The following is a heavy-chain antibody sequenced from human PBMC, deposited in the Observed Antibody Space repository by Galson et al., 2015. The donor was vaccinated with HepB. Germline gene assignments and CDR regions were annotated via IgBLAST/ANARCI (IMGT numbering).Heavy chain of an antibody. Sequence: TLSLTCTVSGGSISSDDHYWSWIRQPPGKGLEWIGYIFYTGSTNYNPSLKSRVTMSVDTSKNEFSLKLRSVTAADTAVYYCANGTLSAVTTRGGFDSWGQGTLVTVSS. V-gene: IGHV4-30-4*01. CDR3: ANGTLSAVTTRGGFDS. CDR1: GGSISSDDHY. CDR2: IFYTGST. J-gene: IGHJ5*01. D-gene: IGHD4-17*01.